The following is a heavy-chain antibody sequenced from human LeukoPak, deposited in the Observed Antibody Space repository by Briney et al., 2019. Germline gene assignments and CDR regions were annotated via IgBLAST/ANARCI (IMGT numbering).Heavy chain of an antibody. Sequence: GGSLRLSCAASGFTFSSYWMSWVRQAPGKGLEWVASIKKDGSEKYSVDSVKGRFTISRDNAKTSLYLQMNTLRAEDTAVYYCARHLSGVTGYTYGRGIDYWGQGTLVTVSS. CDR3: ARHLSGVTGYTYGRGIDY. J-gene: IGHJ4*02. CDR2: IKKDGSEK. V-gene: IGHV3-7*01. CDR1: GFTFSSYW. D-gene: IGHD5-18*01.